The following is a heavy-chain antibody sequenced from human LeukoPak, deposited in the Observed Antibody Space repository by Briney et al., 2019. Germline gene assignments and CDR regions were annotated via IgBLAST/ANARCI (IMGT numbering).Heavy chain of an antibody. Sequence: GRSLRLSCAASGFTFSSYAIHWVRQAPGKGLEWVTTISYDGSNKYYADSVKGRFTISRDNSKNTLYLQMNSLRAEDTAVYYCARDDLFYYDSSGYYSWGQGTLVTVSS. CDR3: ARDDLFYYDSSGYYS. CDR2: ISYDGSNK. CDR1: GFTFSSYA. V-gene: IGHV3-30*01. J-gene: IGHJ4*02. D-gene: IGHD3-22*01.